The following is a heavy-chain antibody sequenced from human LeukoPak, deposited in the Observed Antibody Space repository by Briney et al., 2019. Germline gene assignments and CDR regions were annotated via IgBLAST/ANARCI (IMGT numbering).Heavy chain of an antibody. CDR1: GFSFSNYE. CDR2: ISSSGSTI. V-gene: IGHV3-48*03. Sequence: GGSLRLSCAASGFSFSNYEMNWVRQAPGKGLEWVSYISSSGSTIYYADSVKGRFTISRDNAKNSLYLQMNSLRAEDTAVYYCARDLCSGGSCSDYWVQGTLVTVSS. CDR3: ARDLCSGGSCSDY. D-gene: IGHD2-15*01. J-gene: IGHJ4*02.